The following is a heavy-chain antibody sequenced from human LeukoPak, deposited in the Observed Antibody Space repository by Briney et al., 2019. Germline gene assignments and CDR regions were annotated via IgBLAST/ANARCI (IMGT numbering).Heavy chain of an antibody. CDR1: GFTFSSYS. J-gene: IGHJ4*02. CDR3: AREEFDDSSGYYYPYYFDY. CDR2: ISSSSSYI. V-gene: IGHV3-21*01. Sequence: GGSLRLSCAAPGFTFSSYSMNWVRQAPGTGLEWVSSISSSSSYIYYADSVKGRFTISRDNAKNSLYLQMNSLRAEDTAVYYCAREEFDDSSGYYYPYYFDYWGQGTLVTVSS. D-gene: IGHD3-22*01.